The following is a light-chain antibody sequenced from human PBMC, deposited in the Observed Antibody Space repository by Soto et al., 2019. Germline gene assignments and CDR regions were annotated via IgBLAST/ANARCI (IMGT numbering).Light chain of an antibody. Sequence: EIVMTQSPATLSVSPGERATLFCRASQSVRSNFLAWYQQKPGQAPRLLIYGASTRATGVPARFSGSGSGTEFTLTISSLQCEDFAVYYCQQYSAWPLTFGGGTKVEIK. V-gene: IGKV3-15*01. CDR3: QQYSAWPLT. J-gene: IGKJ4*01. CDR1: QSVRSN. CDR2: GAS.